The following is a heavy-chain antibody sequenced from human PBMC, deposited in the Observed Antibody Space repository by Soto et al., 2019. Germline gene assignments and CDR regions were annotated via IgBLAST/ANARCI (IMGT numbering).Heavy chain of an antibody. CDR3: TTVLRYFDWLSKLKYYFDY. D-gene: IGHD3-9*01. V-gene: IGHV3-15*07. Sequence: PGGSLRLSCAASGFTFSNAWMNWVRQAPGKGLEWVGRIKSKTDGGTTDYAAPVKGRFTISRDDSKNTLYLQMNSLKTEDTAVYYCTTVLRYFDWLSKLKYYFDYWGQGTLVTGSS. CDR2: IKSKTDGGTT. CDR1: GFTFSNAW. J-gene: IGHJ4*02.